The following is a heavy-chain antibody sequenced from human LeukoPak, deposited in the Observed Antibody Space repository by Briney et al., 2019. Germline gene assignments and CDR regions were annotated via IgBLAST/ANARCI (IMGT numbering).Heavy chain of an antibody. CDR3: AAVPHYMVRGVIRNDY. V-gene: IGHV1-58*01. J-gene: IGHJ4*02. Sequence: TSGKVSCKASGFTFTSSAVQWVRQARGQRLKWRGWFVVGSGNTNYAQKFQERVTITRDMSTSTAYMELSSLRSEDTAVYYCAAVPHYMVRGVIRNDYWGQGTLVTVSS. CDR2: FVVGSGNT. D-gene: IGHD3-10*01. CDR1: GFTFTSSA.